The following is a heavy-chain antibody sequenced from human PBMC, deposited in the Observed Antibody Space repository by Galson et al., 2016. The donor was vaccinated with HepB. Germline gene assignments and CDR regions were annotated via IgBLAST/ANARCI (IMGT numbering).Heavy chain of an antibody. V-gene: IGHV3-21*01. CDR1: GVTFSNYN. CDR2: IRSSTSCI. Sequence: SLRFSCAASGVTFSNYNMNWVRQAPGKGLEWVSSIRSSTSCIYYADSVKGRFTISRDSAKNSLYLQMSSLRAEDTAVYYCVYYYGSGSYYKRDYWGQGTLVTVSS. J-gene: IGHJ4*02. CDR3: VYYYGSGSYYKRDY. D-gene: IGHD3-10*01.